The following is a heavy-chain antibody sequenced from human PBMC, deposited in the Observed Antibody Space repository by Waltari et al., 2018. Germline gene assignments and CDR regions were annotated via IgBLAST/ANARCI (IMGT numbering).Heavy chain of an antibody. CDR1: GGSISSSSYY. CDR3: ARPPGGNSGGYFDL. D-gene: IGHD2-21*02. J-gene: IGHJ2*01. V-gene: IGHV4-39*07. Sequence: QLQLQESGPGLVKPSETLSLTCTVSGGSISSSSYYWGWIRQPPGKGLEWIGSIYYSGSTYYNPSLKSRVTISVDTSKNQFSLKLSSVTAADTAVYYCARPPGGNSGGYFDLWGRGTLVTVSS. CDR2: IYYSGST.